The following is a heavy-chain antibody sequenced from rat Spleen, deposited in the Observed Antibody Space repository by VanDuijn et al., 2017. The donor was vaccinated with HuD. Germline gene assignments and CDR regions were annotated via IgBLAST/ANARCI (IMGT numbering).Heavy chain of an antibody. CDR2: ISTSGGST. V-gene: IGHV5S23*01. J-gene: IGHJ2*01. Sequence: EVQLVESGGGLVQPGNSLKLSCAASGFTFSNYGMAWVRQAPKKGLEWVATISTSGGSTYYRDSVKGRFTISRDNAKSSLYLQMDSLRSEDTATYYCTRDRILRSTGFDSWGQGVMVTVSS. D-gene: IGHD1-6*01. CDR3: TRDRILRSTGFDS. CDR1: GFTFSNYG.